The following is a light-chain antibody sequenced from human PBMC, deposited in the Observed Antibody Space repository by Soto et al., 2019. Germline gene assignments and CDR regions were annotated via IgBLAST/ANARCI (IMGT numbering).Light chain of an antibody. CDR3: QQRSNWPLT. J-gene: IGKJ3*01. V-gene: IGKV3-11*01. CDR2: DAS. CDR1: QSVSSY. Sequence: EIVLTQSPATLSLSPGERATLSCRASQSVSSYLAWYQQKPGQAPRLLIYDASNRAPGIPARFSGSGSGTDFTHTISSLEPEDFAVYYGQQRSNWPLTFGPGTKVDIK.